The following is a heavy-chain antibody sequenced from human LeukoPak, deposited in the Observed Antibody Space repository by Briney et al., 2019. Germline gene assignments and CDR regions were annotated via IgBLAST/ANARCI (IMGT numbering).Heavy chain of an antibody. V-gene: IGHV4-4*02. CDR2: VNLQGST. J-gene: IGHJ4*02. CDR3: AREGGPYRPLDY. CDR1: GGSITNTNY. Sequence: KPSETLSLTCGVSGGSITNTNYWTWVRQPPGKGLEWIGEVNLQGSTNYTPSLMGRVAISVDTSENHLSLQLNSVTAADTAVYYCAREGGPYRPLDYSGQGALVTVSS.